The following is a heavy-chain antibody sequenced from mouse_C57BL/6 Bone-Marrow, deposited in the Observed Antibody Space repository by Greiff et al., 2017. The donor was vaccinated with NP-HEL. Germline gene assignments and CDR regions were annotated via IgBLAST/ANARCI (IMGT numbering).Heavy chain of an antibody. D-gene: IGHD2-3*01. CDR1: GYTFTSYG. V-gene: IGHV1-81*01. CDR2: IYPRSGNT. Sequence: QVQLQQSGAELARPGASVKLSCKASGYTFTSYGISWVKQRTGQGLEWIGEIYPRSGNTYYNEKFKGKATLTADKSTSTAYMELRSLTSEGSAVYVCAREDGYWFAYWGQGTLVTVSA. CDR3: AREDGYWFAY. J-gene: IGHJ3*01.